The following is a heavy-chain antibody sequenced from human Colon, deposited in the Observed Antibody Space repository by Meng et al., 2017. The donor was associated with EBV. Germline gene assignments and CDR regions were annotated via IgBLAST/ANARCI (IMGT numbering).Heavy chain of an antibody. Sequence: QLQESRPGLVQPSGPLPLTCVVSGGSISSSYWWTWVRQSPGKGLEWIGEMYHSGTTNYNPSLKSRVTISMGKSNNQLSLKLNSVTAADTAVYYCATQESRDGHNPYWGQGTLVTVSS. V-gene: IGHV4-4*02. J-gene: IGHJ4*02. CDR2: MYHSGTT. CDR1: GGSISSSYW. D-gene: IGHD5-24*01. CDR3: ATQESRDGHNPY.